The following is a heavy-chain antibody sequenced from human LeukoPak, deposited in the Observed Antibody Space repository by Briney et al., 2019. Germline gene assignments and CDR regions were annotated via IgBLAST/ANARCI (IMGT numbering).Heavy chain of an antibody. D-gene: IGHD3-10*01. J-gene: IGHJ5*02. V-gene: IGHV1-18*04. CDR2: ISAYNGNT. CDR3: AREVALLWFGMEGNWFDP. Sequence: GASVKVSCKASGYTFTSYGISWVRQAPGQGLEWMGWISAYNGNTNYAQKLQGRVTMTTDTSTSTAYMELRSLRSDDTAVYYCAREVALLWFGMEGNWFDPWGQGTLVTVSS. CDR1: GYTFTSYG.